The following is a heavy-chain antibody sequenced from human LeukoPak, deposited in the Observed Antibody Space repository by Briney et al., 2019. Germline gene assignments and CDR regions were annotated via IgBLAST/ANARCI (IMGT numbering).Heavy chain of an antibody. Sequence: PGGSLRLSCAASGFTFSSYAMHWVRQAPGKGLEWVSGINWNGGSTGYADSVKGRFTISRDNAKNSLYLQMNSLRAEDTALYYCAREPTHYDTLTGYYFTYFYYYGMDVWGQGTTVTVSS. CDR2: INWNGGST. CDR3: AREPTHYDTLTGYYFTYFYYYGMDV. D-gene: IGHD3-9*01. CDR1: GFTFSSYA. J-gene: IGHJ6*02. V-gene: IGHV3-20*04.